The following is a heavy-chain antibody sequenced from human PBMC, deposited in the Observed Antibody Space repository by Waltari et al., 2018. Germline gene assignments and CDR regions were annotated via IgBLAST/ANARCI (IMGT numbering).Heavy chain of an antibody. J-gene: IGHJ4*02. Sequence: VKPSQTLSLTCTVSGGSISSGSYYWSWIRQPAGKGLEWIGRIYTSGSTNYNPSLKSRVTISVDTSKNQFSLKLSSVTAADTAVYYCARGSRGGGLLWFGESSFDYWGQGTLVTVSS. CDR2: IYTSGST. D-gene: IGHD3-10*01. CDR3: ARGSRGGGLLWFGESSFDY. V-gene: IGHV4-61*02. CDR1: GGSISSGSYY.